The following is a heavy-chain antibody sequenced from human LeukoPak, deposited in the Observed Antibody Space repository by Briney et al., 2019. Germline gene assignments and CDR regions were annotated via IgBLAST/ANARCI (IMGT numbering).Heavy chain of an antibody. D-gene: IGHD3-10*01. CDR3: ARDDRYGSGAGWFDP. Sequence: GGSLRLSCAASGFTFSSYGMHWVRQAPGKGLEWVAVIAYDGSNKYYADSVKGRFTISRDNAKNSLYLQMNSLRAEDTAVYYCARDDRYGSGAGWFDPWGQGTLVTVSS. CDR2: IAYDGSNK. CDR1: GFTFSSYG. J-gene: IGHJ5*02. V-gene: IGHV3-30*03.